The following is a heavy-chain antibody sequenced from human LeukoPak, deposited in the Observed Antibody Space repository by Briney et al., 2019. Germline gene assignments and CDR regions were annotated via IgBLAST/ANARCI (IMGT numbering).Heavy chain of an antibody. CDR1: GFTFSDAW. CDR3: TTDGIVGATSEFY. CDR2: IKSKTDGGTT. V-gene: IGHV3-15*01. J-gene: IGHJ4*02. D-gene: IGHD1-26*01. Sequence: GGSLRLSCAASGFTFSDAWMSWVRQAPGKGLEWVGRIKSKTDGGTTDYAAPVKGRFTISRDDSKNTLYLQMNSLKTEDTAVYYCTTDGIVGATSEFYWGQGTLVTVSS.